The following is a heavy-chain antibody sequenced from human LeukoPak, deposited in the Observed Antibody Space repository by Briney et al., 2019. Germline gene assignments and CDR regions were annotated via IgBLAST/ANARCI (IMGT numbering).Heavy chain of an antibody. V-gene: IGHV3-48*03. CDR2: ITGSGSTI. J-gene: IGHJ4*02. CDR1: GFTFRSNG. CDR3: AREGSSSRFFDS. Sequence: PGGSLRLSCAASGFTFRSNGMHWVRQAPGKGLEWLSYITGSGSTIYYGDSVTGRFTISRDNAKNSLYLQMSSLRVEDTAVYYCAREGSSSRFFDSWGQGTLVIVSS. D-gene: IGHD6-6*01.